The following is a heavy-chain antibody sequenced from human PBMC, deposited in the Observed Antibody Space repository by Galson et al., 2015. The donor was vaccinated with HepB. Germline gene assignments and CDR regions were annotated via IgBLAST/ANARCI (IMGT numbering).Heavy chain of an antibody. Sequence: SLRLSCAASGFTFSSYSMNWVRQAPGKGLEWVSSISSSSSYIYYADSVKGRFTISRDNAKNSLYLQMNSLRAEDTAVYYCARDPYYDFWSGYSPYYYYYYMDVWGQGTTVTVSS. V-gene: IGHV3-21*01. CDR1: GFTFSSYS. J-gene: IGHJ6*03. CDR3: ARDPYYDFWSGYSPYYYYYYMDV. CDR2: ISSSSSYI. D-gene: IGHD3-3*01.